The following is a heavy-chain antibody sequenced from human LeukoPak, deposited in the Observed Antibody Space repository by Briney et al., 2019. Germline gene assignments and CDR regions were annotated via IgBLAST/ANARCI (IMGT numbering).Heavy chain of an antibody. CDR3: AKDDAITMIAVVGIDY. V-gene: IGHV3-23*01. J-gene: IGHJ4*02. Sequence: GGSLRLSCAASGFTFSSYAMSWVRQAPGKGLEWVSAISGSGGSTYYADSVKGRFTISRDNSKNTLYLQMNSLRAEDTAVYYCAKDDAITMIAVVGIDYWGQGTLVTVSS. CDR2: ISGSGGST. CDR1: GFTFSSYA. D-gene: IGHD3-22*01.